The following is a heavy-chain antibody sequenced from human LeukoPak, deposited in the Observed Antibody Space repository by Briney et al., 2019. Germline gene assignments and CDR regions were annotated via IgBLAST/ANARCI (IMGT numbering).Heavy chain of an antibody. CDR1: GVSISSYY. J-gene: IGHJ6*02. CDR3: ARSSGSFYYYYYGMDV. D-gene: IGHD3-22*01. Sequence: PSETLSLTCTVSGVSISSYYWSWIRQPPGKGLEWIGYIYYSGSTNYNPSLKSRVTISVDTSKNQFSLKPSSVTAADTAVYYCARSSGSFYYYYYGMDVWGQGTTVTVSS. CDR2: IYYSGST. V-gene: IGHV4-59*01.